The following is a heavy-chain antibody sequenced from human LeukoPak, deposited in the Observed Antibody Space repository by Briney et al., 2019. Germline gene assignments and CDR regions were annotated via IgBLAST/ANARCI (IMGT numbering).Heavy chain of an antibody. CDR1: GFTFSPVW. V-gene: IGHV3-74*01. Sequence: PGGSLRLSCAASGFTFSPVWMHWVRQAPGKGLMWVSHIIKDGSYTTYADSVKGRFTISRDNSKNTLYLQMNSLRAEDTAVYYCARGTPKSWSGYWKFDYWGQGTLVTVSS. CDR3: ARGTPKSWSGYWKFDY. D-gene: IGHD3-3*01. J-gene: IGHJ4*02. CDR2: IIKDGSYT.